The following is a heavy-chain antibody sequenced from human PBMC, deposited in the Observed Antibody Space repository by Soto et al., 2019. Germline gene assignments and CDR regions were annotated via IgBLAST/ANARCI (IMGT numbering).Heavy chain of an antibody. J-gene: IGHJ6*02. CDR1: GFTFSSYG. D-gene: IGHD3-10*01. Sequence: PGGSLRLSCAASGFTFSSYGMHWVRQAPGKGLEWVAVISYDGSNKYYADSVKGRFTISRDNSKNTLYLQMNSLRAEDTAAYYCAKDLYYYGSGSYYYYYYGMDVWGQGTTVTVSS. CDR3: AKDLYYYGSGSYYYYYYGMDV. V-gene: IGHV3-30*18. CDR2: ISYDGSNK.